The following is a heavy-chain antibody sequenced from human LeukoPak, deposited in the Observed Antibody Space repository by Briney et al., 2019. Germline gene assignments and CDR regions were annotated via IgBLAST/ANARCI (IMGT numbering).Heavy chain of an antibody. D-gene: IGHD1-26*01. V-gene: IGHV4-31*02. J-gene: IGHJ6*03. CDR1: GGSISSGGYY. Sequence: PSQTLSLTCTVSGGSISSGGYYWSWIRQHPGKGLEWIGYIYYSGSTYYNPSLKSRVIISVDTSKNQFSLKLSSVTAADTAVYYCARHSRGRHYYMDVWGKGTTVTVSS. CDR3: ARHSRGRHYYMDV. CDR2: IYYSGST.